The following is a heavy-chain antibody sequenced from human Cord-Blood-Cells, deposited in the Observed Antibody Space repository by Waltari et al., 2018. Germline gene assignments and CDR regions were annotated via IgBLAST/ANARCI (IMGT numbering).Heavy chain of an antibody. CDR3: AHSSLYEGWFDP. CDR1: GSSLSTSEAG. J-gene: IGHJ5*02. D-gene: IGHD6-13*01. V-gene: IGHV2-5*02. Sequence: QITLQEPGPTLLKPTHTLTLTCPFSGSSLSTSEAGVAWSGQPPGNALESLSLIHWADDKRDSPSLKSRLTITNDTPKTQVVLTMTNMDPIDTATYYCAHSSLYEGWFDPWGQGTLVTVSS. CDR2: IHWADDK.